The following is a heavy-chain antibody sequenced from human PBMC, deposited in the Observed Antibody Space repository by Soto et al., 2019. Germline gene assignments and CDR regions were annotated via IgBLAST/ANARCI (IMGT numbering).Heavy chain of an antibody. CDR1: GGSISSSSYY. V-gene: IGHV4-39*01. CDR3: ARQVSYIWGSYSYYYYMDV. CDR2: IYYSGST. D-gene: IGHD3-16*01. Sequence: QLQLQESGPGLVKPSETLSLTCTVSGGSISSSSYYWGWIRQPPGKGLEWIGSIYYSGSTYYNPSLKSRVTISVDTSKNQFSLKLSSVTAADTAVYYCARQVSYIWGSYSYYYYMDVWGKGTTVTVSS. J-gene: IGHJ6*03.